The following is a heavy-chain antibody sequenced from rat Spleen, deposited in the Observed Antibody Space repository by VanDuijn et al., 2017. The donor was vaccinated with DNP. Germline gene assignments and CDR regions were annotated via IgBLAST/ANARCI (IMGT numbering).Heavy chain of an antibody. V-gene: IGHV5S13*01. D-gene: IGHD1-1*01. J-gene: IGHJ3*01. CDR1: GFTFSNYA. Sequence: EVQLVESGGGLVQPGRSLKLSCTASGFTFSNYAMVWVRQAPTKGLEWVASISTGGDNAYYRDSVKGRFTISRDNAKNTQYLQTDSLISEDTATYYCARNGITTLVRWIAYWGQGSLVTVSS. CDR3: ARNGITTLVRWIAY. CDR2: ISTGGDNA.